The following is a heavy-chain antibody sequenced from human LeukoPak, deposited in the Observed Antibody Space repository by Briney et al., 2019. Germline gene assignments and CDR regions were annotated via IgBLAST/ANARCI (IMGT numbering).Heavy chain of an antibody. Sequence: PSETLSLTCTVSGGSISSGGYYWSWIRQPPGKGLEWIGYIYHSGSTYYNPSLKSRVTISVDRSKNQFSLKLSSVTAAGTAVYYCAKDTAMASDYWGQGALVTVSS. J-gene: IGHJ4*02. V-gene: IGHV4-30-2*01. CDR1: GGSISSGGYY. CDR2: IYHSGST. CDR3: AKDTAMASDY. D-gene: IGHD5-18*01.